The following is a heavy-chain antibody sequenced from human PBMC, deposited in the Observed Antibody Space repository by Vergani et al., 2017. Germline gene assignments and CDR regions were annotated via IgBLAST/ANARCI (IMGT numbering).Heavy chain of an antibody. CDR2: INPSGGST. Sequence: QVQLVQSGAEVKKPGASVKVSCKASGYTFTSYYMHWVRQAPGQGLEWMGIINPSGGSTSYAQKFQGRVTVTRDTSTSTVYMELSSLRSEDTAVYYCGAILTMVRGVHTDYWGQGTLVTVSS. V-gene: IGHV1-46*01. CDR1: GYTFTSYY. D-gene: IGHD3-10*01. CDR3: GAILTMVRGVHTDY. J-gene: IGHJ4*02.